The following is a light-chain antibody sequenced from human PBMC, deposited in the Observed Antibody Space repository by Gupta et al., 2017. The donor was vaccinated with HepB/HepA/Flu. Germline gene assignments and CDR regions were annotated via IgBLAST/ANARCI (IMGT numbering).Light chain of an antibody. CDR1: QTVNSY. J-gene: IGKJ4*01. Sequence: EISFPHSPASLSLSAWERATLSCRASQTVNSYLAWYQQKSGQAPRLLIYDAFNRATGIPARFSGSGSETDFNITISSLETEDFGVYYCQQRKDWPLTFGGGTKVEIK. CDR2: DAF. V-gene: IGKV3-11*01. CDR3: QQRKDWPLT.